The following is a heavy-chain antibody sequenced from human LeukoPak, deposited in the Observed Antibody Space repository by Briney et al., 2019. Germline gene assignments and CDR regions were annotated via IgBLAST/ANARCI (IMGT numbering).Heavy chain of an antibody. CDR1: GFTFDDYA. D-gene: IGHD5-18*01. V-gene: IGHV3-9*03. Sequence: GGSLRLSCAASGFTFDDYAMHWVRQAPGKGLEWVSGISWNSGSIGYADSVKGRFTISRDNAKNSLYLQKNSLRAEDMALYYCAKDHGYSYGRGFDYWGQGTLVTVSS. J-gene: IGHJ4*02. CDR3: AKDHGYSYGRGFDY. CDR2: ISWNSGSI.